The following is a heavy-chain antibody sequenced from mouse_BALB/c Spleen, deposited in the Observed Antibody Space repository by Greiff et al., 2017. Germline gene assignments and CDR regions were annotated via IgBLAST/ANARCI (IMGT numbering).Heavy chain of an antibody. CDR1: GYTFTSYW. D-gene: IGHD1-1*02. V-gene: IGHV1-5*01. J-gene: IGHJ1*01. Sequence: VQLQQSGPVLARPGASVKMSCKASGYTFTSYWMHWVKQRPGQGLEWIGAIYPGNSDTSYNQKFKGKAKLTAVTSTSTAYMELSSLTNEDSAVYYCTRGGNYWYFDVWGAGTTVTVSS. CDR3: TRGGNYWYFDV. CDR2: IYPGNSDT.